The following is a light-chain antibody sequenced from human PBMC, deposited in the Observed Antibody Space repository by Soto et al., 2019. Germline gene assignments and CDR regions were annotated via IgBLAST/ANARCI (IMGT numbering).Light chain of an antibody. Sequence: DIQMTQSPSTLSASVGDRVTITCRASQSVTNWLAWYQQKPGKALNLLIYDASRLQSGIPSRFSGSGSGTEFTLTISSLQPADFATYYCKQYTTYPYTLGQGTKGDI. V-gene: IGKV1-5*01. CDR1: QSVTNW. J-gene: IGKJ2*01. CDR2: DAS. CDR3: KQYTTYPYT.